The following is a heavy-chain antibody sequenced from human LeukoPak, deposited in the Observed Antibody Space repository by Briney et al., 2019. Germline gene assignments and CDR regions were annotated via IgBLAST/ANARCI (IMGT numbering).Heavy chain of an antibody. J-gene: IGHJ3*02. CDR1: GFTFSSYA. CDR3: AKDLNDDYGDLDAFDI. Sequence: SGGSLRLSCAASGFTFSSYAMSWVRQAPGKGLEWVSAISGSGGSTYYADSVKGRFTISRDNSKNTLYLQMNSLRAEDTAVYYCAKDLNDDYGDLDAFDIWGQGTMVTVSS. CDR2: ISGSGGST. D-gene: IGHD4-17*01. V-gene: IGHV3-23*01.